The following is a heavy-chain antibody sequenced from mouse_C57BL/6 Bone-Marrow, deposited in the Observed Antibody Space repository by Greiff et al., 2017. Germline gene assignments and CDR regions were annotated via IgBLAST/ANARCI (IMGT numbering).Heavy chain of an antibody. CDR2: IYPGDGDT. Sequence: VKLMESGAELVKPGASVKISCKASGYAFSSYWMNWVKQRPGKGLEWIGQIYPGDGDTNYNGKFKGKATLTADKSSSTAYMQLSSLTSEDSAVYFCAILDSSGYYFDYWGQGTTLTVSS. CDR1: GYAFSSYW. D-gene: IGHD3-2*02. CDR3: AILDSSGYYFDY. V-gene: IGHV1-80*01. J-gene: IGHJ2*01.